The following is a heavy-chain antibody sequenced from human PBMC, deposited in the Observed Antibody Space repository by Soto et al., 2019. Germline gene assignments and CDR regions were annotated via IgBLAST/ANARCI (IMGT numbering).Heavy chain of an antibody. CDR2: ISSSSSYI. D-gene: IGHD3-22*01. CDR1: GFTFSSYS. J-gene: IGHJ6*02. Sequence: GGSLRLSCAASGFTFSSYSMNWVRQAPGKGLEWVSSISSSSSYIYYADSVKGRFTISRDNAKNSLYPQMNSLRAEDTAVYYCARSSGSSGYYYSDYYGMDVWGQGTTVTVSS. CDR3: ARSSGSSGYYYSDYYGMDV. V-gene: IGHV3-21*01.